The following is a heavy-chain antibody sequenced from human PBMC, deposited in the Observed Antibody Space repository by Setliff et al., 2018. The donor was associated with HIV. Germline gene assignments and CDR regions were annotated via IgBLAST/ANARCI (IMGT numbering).Heavy chain of an antibody. CDR1: GGSFSGYH. V-gene: IGHV4-34*01. Sequence: SETLSLTCAVYGGSFSGYHWNWIRQPPGKGLEWIGEINHSGRTNYNPSLKSRVTISVDTSKNQFSLKLSSVTAADTAVYYCARPRLHNYYYYGMDVWGQGTTVTVSS. CDR2: INHSGRT. CDR3: ARPRLHNYYYYGMDV. J-gene: IGHJ6*02. D-gene: IGHD2-21*02.